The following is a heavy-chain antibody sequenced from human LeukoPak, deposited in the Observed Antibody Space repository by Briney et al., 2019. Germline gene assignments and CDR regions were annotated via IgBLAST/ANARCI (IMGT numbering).Heavy chain of an antibody. D-gene: IGHD5-18*01. CDR3: AGDQNTAMVGDAFDI. J-gene: IGHJ3*02. V-gene: IGHV3-30-3*01. CDR2: ISYDGSNK. CDR1: GFTFSSYA. Sequence: PGGSLRLSCAASGFTFSSYAMHWVRQAPGKGLEWVAVISYDGSNKYYADSVKGRFTISRDNSKNTLYLQMNSLRAEDTAVYYCAGDQNTAMVGDAFDIWGQGTMVTVSS.